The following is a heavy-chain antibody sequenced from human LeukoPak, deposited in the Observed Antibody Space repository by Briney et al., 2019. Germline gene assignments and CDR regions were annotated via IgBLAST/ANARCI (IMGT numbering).Heavy chain of an antibody. CDR2: ISYSGTT. CDR1: SASITSSPYF. CDR3: AANSADYNTLGSSYKV. Sequence: SETLSLTCTVSSASITSSPYFWGWIRQSPGKGLGWIGSISYSGTTYYNPSLKSRVTISVDTSKNQFSLKLNSVTAAGTAVFYCAANSADYNTLGSSYKVWGQGTLVTVSS. V-gene: IGHV4-39*01. J-gene: IGHJ4*02. D-gene: IGHD3-10*01.